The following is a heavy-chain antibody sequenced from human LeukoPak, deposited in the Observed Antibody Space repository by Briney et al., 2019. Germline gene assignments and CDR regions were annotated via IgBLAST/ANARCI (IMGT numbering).Heavy chain of an antibody. CDR2: IYTSGST. CDR1: GGSISSYY. J-gene: IGHJ2*01. V-gene: IGHV4-4*07. D-gene: IGHD3-10*01. Sequence: SETLSLTCTASGGSISSYYWSWIRQPAGKGLEWIGRIYTSGSTNYNPSLKSRVATSVDTSKNQFSLKLNSVTAADTAVYYCARTGSGSYYDWYFDLWGRGTLVPVSS. CDR3: ARTGSGSYYDWYFDL.